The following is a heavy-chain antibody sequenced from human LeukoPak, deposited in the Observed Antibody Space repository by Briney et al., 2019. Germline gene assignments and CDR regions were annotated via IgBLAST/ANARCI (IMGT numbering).Heavy chain of an antibody. CDR2: IIPILGIA. Sequence: ASVKVSCKASGGTFSSYAISWVRQAPGQGLEWMGRIIPILGIANYAQKFQGRVTITADKSTSTAYMELSSLRSEDTAVYYCARDPTYYDSSYLDYWGQGTLVTVSS. V-gene: IGHV1-69*04. J-gene: IGHJ4*02. CDR3: ARDPTYYDSSYLDY. D-gene: IGHD3-22*01. CDR1: GGTFSSYA.